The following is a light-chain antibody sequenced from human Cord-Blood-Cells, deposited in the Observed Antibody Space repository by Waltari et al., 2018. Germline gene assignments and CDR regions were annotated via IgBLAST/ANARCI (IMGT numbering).Light chain of an antibody. Sequence: EIVLTQSPATLSLSPGERVTLSCRASQSVSSYLAWYQQKPGQAPRLLIYDASNRATGIPARFSGSVSGTDFTLTISSLEPEDFAVYYCQQRSNWLTFGGGTKVEIK. CDR1: QSVSSY. J-gene: IGKJ4*01. CDR2: DAS. V-gene: IGKV3-11*01. CDR3: QQRSNWLT.